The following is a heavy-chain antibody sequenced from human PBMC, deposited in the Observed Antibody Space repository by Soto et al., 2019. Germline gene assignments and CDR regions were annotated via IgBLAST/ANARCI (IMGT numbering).Heavy chain of an antibody. Sequence: PAETLSLTCAVYVGSCSGYYWSWIRQPPGKGLEWIGEVHHSGSTNYNSSLKSRVSISVDTSKNQFSLKVTSVTAADTAVYYCASRRGWELLDYWGQGTLVTVSS. CDR3: ASRRGWELLDY. V-gene: IGHV4-34*01. CDR2: VHHSGST. D-gene: IGHD1-26*01. CDR1: VGSCSGYY. J-gene: IGHJ4*02.